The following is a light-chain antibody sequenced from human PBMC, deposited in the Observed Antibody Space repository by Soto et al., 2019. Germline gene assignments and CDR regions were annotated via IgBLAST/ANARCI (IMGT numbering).Light chain of an antibody. J-gene: IGLJ3*02. CDR2: EVS. CDR1: SSDVGGYNY. Sequence: QSALTQPPSASGSPVQSVTISCTGTSSDVGGYNYVSWYQQHPGKAPKLMIYEVSKRPSGVPDRFSGSKSGNPASLTVSGLQAEDEADYYCSSYAGSKNLVFGGGTKLTVL. V-gene: IGLV2-8*01. CDR3: SSYAGSKNLV.